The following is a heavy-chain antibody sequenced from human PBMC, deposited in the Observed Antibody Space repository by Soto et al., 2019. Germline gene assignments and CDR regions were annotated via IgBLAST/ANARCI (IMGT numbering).Heavy chain of an antibody. CDR3: ARVPVRGDYGGWWFDP. D-gene: IGHD2-21*02. Sequence: QVQLQVSGPGLVKPSQTLSLTCTVSGGSISSGDYYWSWIRQPPGKGLEWIGYIYYSGSTYYNPSLKSRVTISVDTSKNQFSLKLSSVTAADTAVYYCARVPVRGDYGGWWFDPWGQGTLVTVSS. CDR1: GGSISSGDYY. J-gene: IGHJ5*02. V-gene: IGHV4-30-4*01. CDR2: IYYSGST.